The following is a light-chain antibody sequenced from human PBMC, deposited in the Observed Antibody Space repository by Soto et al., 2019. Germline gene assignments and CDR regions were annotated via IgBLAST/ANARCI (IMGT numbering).Light chain of an antibody. Sequence: EIVLTQSPATLSLSPGERATLSCRASQNISIYLAWYQQKPGQAPRLLIYDASNRATGIPARFSGSGSGTDFTLTISSLEPEDFAVYYCQQRNNWPPEITFGQGTRRDI. CDR2: DAS. CDR1: QNISIY. J-gene: IGKJ5*01. CDR3: QQRNNWPPEIT. V-gene: IGKV3-11*01.